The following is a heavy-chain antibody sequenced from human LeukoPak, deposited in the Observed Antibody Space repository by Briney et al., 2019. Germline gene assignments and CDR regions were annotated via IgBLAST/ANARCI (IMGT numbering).Heavy chain of an antibody. D-gene: IGHD2-2*01. J-gene: IGHJ5*02. CDR1: GGTFSSYA. CDR3: ARTDIVLVPARNWFDP. Sequence: GASVKVSCKASGGTFSSYAISWVRQAPGQGLEWMGGIIPIFGTANYAQKFQGRVTITTDESTSTAYMELSSLRSEDTAVYYCARTDIVLVPARNWFDPWGQGTLVTVSS. V-gene: IGHV1-69*05. CDR2: IIPIFGTA.